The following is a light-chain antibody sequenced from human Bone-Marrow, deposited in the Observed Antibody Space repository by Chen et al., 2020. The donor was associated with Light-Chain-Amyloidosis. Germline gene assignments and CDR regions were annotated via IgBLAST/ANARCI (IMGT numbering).Light chain of an antibody. V-gene: IGLV2-11*01. CDR2: DVS. CDR1: SSDVGGYNY. Sequence: QSALTQPRSVSGSPGQSVTISCTGTSSDVGGYNYVSWYQQHPGKAPKLMIYDVSKRPSGVPDRFSGSKSGNTASLTISGLQAEDEADYYCAAWDGNLSGYVFGTGTKVIVL. CDR3: AAWDGNLSGYV. J-gene: IGLJ1*01.